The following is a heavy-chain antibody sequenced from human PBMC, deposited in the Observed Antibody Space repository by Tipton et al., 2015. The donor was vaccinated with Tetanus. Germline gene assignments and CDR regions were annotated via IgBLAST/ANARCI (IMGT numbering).Heavy chain of an antibody. CDR3: ARGEYYEILSGSYRNRYNGLDV. CDR1: GVTFNRDI. Sequence: SLRLSCEADGVTFNRDIMHWVRQAPGKGLEWVAEISSDGKKESYRDSVKGRFTISRDNSKDTVFLQMNSLRAEDTAVYYCARGEYYEILSGSYRNRYNGLDVWGQGTTVTVSS. D-gene: IGHD3-9*01. J-gene: IGHJ6*02. V-gene: IGHV3-30*04. CDR2: ISSDGKKE.